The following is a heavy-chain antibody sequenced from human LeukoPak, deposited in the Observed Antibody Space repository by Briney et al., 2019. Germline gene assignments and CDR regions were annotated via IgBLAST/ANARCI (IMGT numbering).Heavy chain of an antibody. V-gene: IGHV3-23*01. J-gene: IGHJ5*02. CDR3: AKESTVTPGNVNWFDP. D-gene: IGHD4-17*01. Sequence: GGSLRLSCAASGFTFSLYAMSWVRQAPGKGLEWISGISGSGSNTYYAESVKGRFTISRDNSKNTLYLRMKSLRGEDTAIYFCAKESTVTPGNVNWFDPWGQGTLVTVSS. CDR2: ISGSGSNT. CDR1: GFTFSLYA.